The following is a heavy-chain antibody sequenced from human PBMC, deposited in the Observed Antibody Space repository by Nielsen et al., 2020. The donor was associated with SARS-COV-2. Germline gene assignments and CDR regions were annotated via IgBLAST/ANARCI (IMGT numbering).Heavy chain of an antibody. J-gene: IGHJ5*02. V-gene: IGHV1-2*06. CDR1: GYTFTGYY. CDR2: INPNSGGT. D-gene: IGHD5-18*01. CDR3: ARVENHSYRWFDP. Sequence: ASVQVSCKASGYTFTGYYMHWVRQAPGQGLEWMGRINPNSGGTNYAQKFQGRVTMTRDTSISTAYMELSRLRSDDTAVYYCARVENHSYRWFDPWGQGTLVTVSS.